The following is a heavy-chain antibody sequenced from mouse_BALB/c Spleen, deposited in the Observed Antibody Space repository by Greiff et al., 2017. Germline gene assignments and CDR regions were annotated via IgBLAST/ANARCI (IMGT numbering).Heavy chain of an antibody. J-gene: IGHJ2*01. CDR1: GFTFSSYG. Sequence: EVQLVESGGGLVQPGGSLKLSCAASGFTFSSYGMSWVRQTPDKRLELVATINSNGGSTYYPDSVKGRFTISRDNAKNTLYLQMSSLKSEDTAMYYCARDIRPDYWGQGTTLTVSS. CDR3: ARDIRPDY. CDR2: INSNGGST. D-gene: IGHD1-2*01. V-gene: IGHV5-6-3*01.